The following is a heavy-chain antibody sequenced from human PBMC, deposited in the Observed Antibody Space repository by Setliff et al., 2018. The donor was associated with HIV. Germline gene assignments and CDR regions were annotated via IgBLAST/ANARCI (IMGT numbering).Heavy chain of an antibody. CDR2: ISYRGTT. CDR3: ARVPIVVITNWYFDL. CDR1: GGSISSNY. Sequence: SETLSLTCTVSGGSISSNYWSWIRQPPGKGLEWIGYISYRGTTNYNPSLKSRVTILVDTSKKQFSLHLTSVTAADTAVYYCARVPIVVITNWYFDLWGRGALVTVSS. V-gene: IGHV4-59*01. D-gene: IGHD3-22*01. J-gene: IGHJ2*01.